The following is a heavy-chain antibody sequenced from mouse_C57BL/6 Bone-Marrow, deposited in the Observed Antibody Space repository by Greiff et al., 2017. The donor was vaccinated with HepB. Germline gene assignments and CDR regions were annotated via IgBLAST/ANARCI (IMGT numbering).Heavy chain of an antibody. CDR3: AVYDYDEAWFAY. J-gene: IGHJ3*01. CDR2: ISSGGSYT. V-gene: IGHV5-6*01. D-gene: IGHD2-4*01. Sequence: EVKLVESGGDLVKPGGSLKLSCAASGFTFSSYGMSWVRQTPDKRLEWVATISSGGSYTYYPDSVKGRFTISRDNAKNTLYLQMSSLKSEDTAMYYGAVYDYDEAWFAYWGQGTLVTVSA. CDR1: GFTFSSYG.